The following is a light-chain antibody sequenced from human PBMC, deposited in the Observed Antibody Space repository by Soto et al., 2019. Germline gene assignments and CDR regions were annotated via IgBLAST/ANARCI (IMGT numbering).Light chain of an antibody. J-gene: IGKJ1*01. Sequence: EMVMTQSPATLSVSLGERATLSCRASQSVSTKLVWYQQKPGPAPRLLISGASTRATGIPARFSGSGSGTEFTLTISSLQSDDFAVYYCQQHDQGWTFGQGTKVEIK. CDR3: QQHDQGWT. CDR1: QSVSTK. V-gene: IGKV3-15*01. CDR2: GAS.